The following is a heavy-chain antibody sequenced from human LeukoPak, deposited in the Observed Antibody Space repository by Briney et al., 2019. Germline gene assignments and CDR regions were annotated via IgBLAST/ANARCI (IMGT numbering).Heavy chain of an antibody. CDR3: ARGRGVGEQWLLRGYFDY. V-gene: IGHV3-30-3*01. CDR2: ISYDGSNR. Sequence: PGRSLRLSCAASGFTFSSYAMHWVRLAPGKGLEWVAVISYDGSNRYYADSVKGRFTISRDSSKNTLYLQMNSLRVEDTALYYCARGRGVGEQWLLRGYFDYWGQGTLVTVSS. CDR1: GFTFSSYA. D-gene: IGHD6-19*01. J-gene: IGHJ4*02.